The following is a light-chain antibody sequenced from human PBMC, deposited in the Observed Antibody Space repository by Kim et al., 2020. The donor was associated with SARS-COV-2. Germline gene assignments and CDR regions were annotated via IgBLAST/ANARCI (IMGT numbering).Light chain of an antibody. CDR3: LLSYRGARSV. CDR1: TEGVSSVQE. J-gene: IGLJ2*01. V-gene: IGLV7-46*01. Sequence: GGKVTPTYGARTEGVSSVQEPEWFKKKPGQAPRTLFYDTSKKHAWTPARFSGSLLGGKAALTLSGAQPEDEAEYYCLLSYRGARSVFGGGTQLTVL. CDR2: DTS.